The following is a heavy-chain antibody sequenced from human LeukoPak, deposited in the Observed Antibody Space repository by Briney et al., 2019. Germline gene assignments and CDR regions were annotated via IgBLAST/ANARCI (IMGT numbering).Heavy chain of an antibody. V-gene: IGHV1-18*01. CDR3: ARGAYCGGDCYQRSLDY. CDR1: GYTFTNYG. D-gene: IGHD2-21*02. J-gene: IGHJ4*02. Sequence: GASVKVSCKASGYTFTNYGISWVRQAPGQGLEWMGWISAYNGNTNYAQKLQDRVTMTTDTSTSTAYMEVRSLRSDDTAVYYCARGAYCGGDCYQRSLDYWGQGALVTVSS. CDR2: ISAYNGNT.